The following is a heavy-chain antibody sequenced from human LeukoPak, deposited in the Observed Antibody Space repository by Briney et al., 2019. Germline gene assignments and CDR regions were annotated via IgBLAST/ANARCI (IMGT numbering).Heavy chain of an antibody. V-gene: IGHV3-23*01. CDR2: IGGSGGST. CDR3: AKAGEVGVYYYYYYMDV. D-gene: IGHD1-26*01. CDR1: GFTFSSYG. Sequence: PGGSLRLSCAASGFTFSSYGMSWVRQAPGKGLEWVSSIGGSGGSTYYADSVKGRFTISRDNSKNTLYLQMNSLRAEDTAVYYCAKAGEVGVYYYYYYMDVWGKGTTVTVSS. J-gene: IGHJ6*03.